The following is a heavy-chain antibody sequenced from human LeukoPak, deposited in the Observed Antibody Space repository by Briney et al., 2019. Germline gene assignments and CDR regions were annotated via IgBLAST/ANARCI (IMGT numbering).Heavy chain of an antibody. Sequence: ASVKVSCKASGGTFSSYAISWVRQAPGQGLEWMGWINPNSGGTNYAQKFQGRVTMTRDTSISTAYMELSRLRSDDTAVYYCARTPPSYGSGSYSFYRWGQGTLVTVSS. CDR1: GGTFSSYA. D-gene: IGHD3-10*01. V-gene: IGHV1-2*02. J-gene: IGHJ5*02. CDR3: ARTPPSYGSGSYSFYR. CDR2: INPNSGGT.